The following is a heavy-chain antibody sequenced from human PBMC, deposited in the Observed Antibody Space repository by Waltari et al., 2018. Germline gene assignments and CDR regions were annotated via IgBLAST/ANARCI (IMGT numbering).Heavy chain of an antibody. Sequence: EVQLVESGGGLVQPGGSLRLSCAASGFTFSRYWMHWVRQAPGKGLGCVSRINSDGSGPIYADSVKGRFTISRDNAKNTLYLQLNSLRVEDTAVYYCAREPSPDSSGYFYYYMDVWGKGTTVTVSS. CDR2: INSDGSGP. V-gene: IGHV3-74*01. CDR1: GFTFSRYW. CDR3: AREPSPDSSGYFYYYMDV. J-gene: IGHJ6*03. D-gene: IGHD3-22*01.